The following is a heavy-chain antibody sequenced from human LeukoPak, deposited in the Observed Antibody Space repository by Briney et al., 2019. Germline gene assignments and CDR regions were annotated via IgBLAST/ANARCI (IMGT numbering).Heavy chain of an antibody. CDR1: GFTVSSNY. Sequence: GSLRLSCAASGFTVSSNYMSWVRQAPGKGLEWVSVIYSGGSTYYADSVKGRFTISRDNSKNTLYLQMNSLRAEDTAVYYCSRGVITLRSYYFDYWGQGTLVTVSS. CDR3: SRGVITLRSYYFDY. V-gene: IGHV3-53*01. D-gene: IGHD3-10*01. CDR2: IYSGGST. J-gene: IGHJ4*02.